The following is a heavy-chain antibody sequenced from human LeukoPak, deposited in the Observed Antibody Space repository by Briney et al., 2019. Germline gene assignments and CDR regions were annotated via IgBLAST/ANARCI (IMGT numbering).Heavy chain of an antibody. D-gene: IGHD3-10*01. CDR3: ARHGTIYGSGSYYWRPNWFDP. Sequence: SETLSLTCAVYGGSFSGYYWSWIRQPPGKGLEWIGEINHSGSTNYNPSLKSRVTISVDTSKNQFSLKLSSVTAADTAVYYCARHGTIYGSGSYYWRPNWFDPWGQGTLVTVSS. J-gene: IGHJ5*02. CDR2: INHSGST. V-gene: IGHV4-34*01. CDR1: GGSFSGYY.